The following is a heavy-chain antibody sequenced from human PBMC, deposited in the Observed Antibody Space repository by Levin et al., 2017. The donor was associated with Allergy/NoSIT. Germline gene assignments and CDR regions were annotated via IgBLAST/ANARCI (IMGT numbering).Heavy chain of an antibody. V-gene: IGHV3-15*01. CDR3: TTQFQW. CDR1: GFSLSNSW. CDR2: ITSKPDGAAT. Sequence: AGGSLRLSCAASGFSLSNSWMNWVRQAPGKGLEWIGRITSKPDGAATDYAAPLKGRFSISRDDSTNTLYLQMNSLKVDDTAIYYCTTQFQWWGQGTLVTVSS. D-gene: IGHD6-19*01. J-gene: IGHJ4*02.